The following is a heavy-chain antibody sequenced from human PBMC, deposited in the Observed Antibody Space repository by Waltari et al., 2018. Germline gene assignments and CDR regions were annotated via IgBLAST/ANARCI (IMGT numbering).Heavy chain of an antibody. CDR2: TYFSGTS. CDR3: ARTTNGDYFGDY. CDR1: GDSVTSANYY. Sequence: QVQLQESGPGLVKPSETLSLICTVSGDSVTSANYYWSWIRQPPGKGLEWIGYTYFSGTSNYNPSLKSRVTISVDTSKNQFSLHLTSVTAADTAVYYCARTTNGDYFGDYWGQGTLVTVSS. J-gene: IGHJ4*02. V-gene: IGHV4-61*01. D-gene: IGHD4-17*01.